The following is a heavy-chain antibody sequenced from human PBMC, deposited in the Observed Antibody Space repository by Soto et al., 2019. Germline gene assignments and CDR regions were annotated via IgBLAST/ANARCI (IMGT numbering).Heavy chain of an antibody. D-gene: IGHD3-10*01. Sequence: GGSLRLSCAASGFTLSSYWMSWVRQAPGKGLEWVANIKQDGSEKYYVDSVKGRFTISRDNAKNSLYLQMNSLRAEDTAVYYCASRHLGSYYYGMDVWGQGTTVTVSS. V-gene: IGHV3-7*01. CDR2: IKQDGSEK. CDR1: GFTLSSYW. CDR3: ASRHLGSYYYGMDV. J-gene: IGHJ6*02.